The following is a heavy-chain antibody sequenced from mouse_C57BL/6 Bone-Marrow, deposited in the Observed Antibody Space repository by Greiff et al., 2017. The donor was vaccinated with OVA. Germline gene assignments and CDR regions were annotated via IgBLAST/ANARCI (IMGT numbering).Heavy chain of an antibody. CDR2: IDPSDSYT. Sequence: VQLQQSGAELVMPGASVKLSCKASGYTFTSYWMHWVKQRPGQGLEWIGEIDPSDSYTNYNQKFKGKSTLTVDKSSSTAYMQLSSLTSEDSAVYYCATGYMVTTGYYFDYWGQGTTLTVSS. J-gene: IGHJ2*01. CDR3: ATGYMVTTGYYFDY. CDR1: GYTFTSYW. V-gene: IGHV1-69*01. D-gene: IGHD2-2*01.